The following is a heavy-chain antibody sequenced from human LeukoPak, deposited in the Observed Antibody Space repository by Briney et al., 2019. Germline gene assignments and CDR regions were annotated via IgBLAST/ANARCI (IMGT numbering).Heavy chain of an antibody. J-gene: IGHJ4*02. V-gene: IGHV3-23*01. CDR1: GFTFRSYA. Sequence: PGGSLRLSCAASGFTFRSYAMSWVRQAPGKGLAWVSAISGSGGSTYYADSVKGRSTTSRDNSKNTLYLQMNSLRAEDAAVYYCAKDWGAVAGNVDYWGQGTLVTVSS. D-gene: IGHD6-19*01. CDR3: AKDWGAVAGNVDY. CDR2: ISGSGGST.